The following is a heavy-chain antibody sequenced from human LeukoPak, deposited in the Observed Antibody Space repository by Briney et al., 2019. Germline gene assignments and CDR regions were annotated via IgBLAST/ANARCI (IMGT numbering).Heavy chain of an antibody. CDR1: GDSVSSNSAA. D-gene: IGHD3-16*01. V-gene: IGHV6-1*01. J-gene: IGHJ6*02. Sequence: SQTLSLTCAISGDSVSSNSAAWNWIRQSPSRGLEWLGRTYYRSKWYNDYAVSVKSRITINPDTSKNQFSLQLNSVTPEDTAVYYCARDPTDFYVWGRDYYGMDVWGQGTTVTVSS. CDR3: ARDPTDFYVWGRDYYGMDV. CDR2: TYYRSKWYN.